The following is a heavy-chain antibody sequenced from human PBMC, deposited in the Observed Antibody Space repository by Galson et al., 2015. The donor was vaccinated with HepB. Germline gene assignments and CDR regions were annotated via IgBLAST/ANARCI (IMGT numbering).Heavy chain of an antibody. J-gene: IGHJ6*02. V-gene: IGHV1-2*04. CDR1: GYTFTGYY. CDR3: ARDMCSSTSCRYYYYYGMDV. Sequence: SVKVSCKASGYTFTGYYMHWVRQAPGQGLEWMGWINPNSGGTNYAQKFQGWVTTTRDTSISTAYMELSRLRSDDTAVYYCARDMCSSTSCRYYYYYGMDVWGQGTTVTVSS. CDR2: INPNSGGT. D-gene: IGHD2-2*01.